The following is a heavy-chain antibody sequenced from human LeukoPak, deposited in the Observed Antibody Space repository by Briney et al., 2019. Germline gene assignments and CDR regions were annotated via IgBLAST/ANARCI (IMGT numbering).Heavy chain of an antibody. Sequence: ASVKVSCKASGYTFTSYDINWVRQATGQGLEWMGWMNPNSGNAGYAQKFQGRVTMTRDTSTSTVYMELSSLRSEDTAVYYCARTSYGDYFDYWGQGTLVTVSS. V-gene: IGHV1-8*01. J-gene: IGHJ4*02. CDR3: ARTSYGDYFDY. CDR2: MNPNSGNA. CDR1: GYTFTSYD. D-gene: IGHD4-17*01.